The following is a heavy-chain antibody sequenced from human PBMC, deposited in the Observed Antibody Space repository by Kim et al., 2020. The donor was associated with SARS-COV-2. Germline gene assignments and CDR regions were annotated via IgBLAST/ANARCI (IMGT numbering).Heavy chain of an antibody. CDR2: ISSSSSYI. Sequence: GGSLRLSCAASGFNLSSYSMNWVRQAPGKGLEWVSSISSSSSYIYYADSVKGRFTISRDNAKNSLYLQMNSLRAEDTAVYYCAREQPGDRGFDYWGQGTLVTVSS. CDR3: AREQPGDRGFDY. CDR1: GFNLSSYS. J-gene: IGHJ4*02. V-gene: IGHV3-21*01. D-gene: IGHD7-27*01.